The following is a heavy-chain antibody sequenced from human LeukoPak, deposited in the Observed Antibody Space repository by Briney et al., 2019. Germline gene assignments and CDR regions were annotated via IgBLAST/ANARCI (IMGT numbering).Heavy chain of an antibody. V-gene: IGHV4-59*01. CDR1: GGSISSYY. CDR2: IYNSGGI. CDR3: ARTSGYTYFDY. D-gene: IGHD5-12*01. Sequence: SETLSLTCTVSGGSISSYYWSWIRQPPGKGPEWIGYIYNSGGINYNPSLKSRVAISVDTSKNQFSLKLNSVTAADTAVYYCARTSGYTYFDYWGQGTLVTVSS. J-gene: IGHJ4*02.